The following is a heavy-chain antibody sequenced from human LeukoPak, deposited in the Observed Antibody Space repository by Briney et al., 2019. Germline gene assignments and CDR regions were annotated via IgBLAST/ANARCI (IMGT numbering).Heavy chain of an antibody. J-gene: IGHJ4*02. V-gene: IGHV4-30-2*01. Sequence: PSETLSLTCAVSGGSISSGGYSWSWIRQPPGKGLEWIGYIYHSGSTYYNPSLKSRVTISVDRSKNQFSLKLSSVTAADTAVYYCARVRVRGVLDYWDQGTLVTVSS. D-gene: IGHD3-10*01. CDR3: ARVRVRGVLDY. CDR1: GGSISSGGYS. CDR2: IYHSGST.